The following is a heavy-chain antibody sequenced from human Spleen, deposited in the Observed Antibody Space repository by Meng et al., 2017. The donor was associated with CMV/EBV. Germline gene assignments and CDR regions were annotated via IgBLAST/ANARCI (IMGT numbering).Heavy chain of an antibody. CDR1: GFTFSDYY. J-gene: IGHJ3*02. Sequence: GGSLRLSCAASGFTFSDYYMSWIRQAPGKGLEWVSYISSSGSTIYHADSVKGRFTISRDNAKNSLYLQMNSLRAEDTALYYCAGRRYCSSTSCYTLAFDIWGQGTMVTVSS. CDR3: AGRRYCSSTSCYTLAFDI. V-gene: IGHV3-11*01. D-gene: IGHD2-2*02. CDR2: ISSSGSTI.